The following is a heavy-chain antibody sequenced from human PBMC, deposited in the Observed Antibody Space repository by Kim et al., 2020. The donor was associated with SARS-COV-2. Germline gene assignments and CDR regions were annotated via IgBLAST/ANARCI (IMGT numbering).Heavy chain of an antibody. D-gene: IGHD1-1*01. CDR3: AKGRFSPFNWNDPDDY. J-gene: IGHJ4*02. V-gene: IGHV3-30*02. Sequence: SVKGRFTISRDNSKNTLYLQMNSLRAEDTAVYYCAKGRFSPFNWNDPDDYWGQGTLVTVSS.